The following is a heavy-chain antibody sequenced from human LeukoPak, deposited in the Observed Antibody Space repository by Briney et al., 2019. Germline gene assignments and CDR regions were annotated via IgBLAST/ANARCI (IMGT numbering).Heavy chain of an antibody. J-gene: IGHJ4*02. V-gene: IGHV4-39*07. CDR1: GGSISSISYY. Sequence: SETLSLTCTVSGGSISSISYYWGWIRQPPGKGLERIGSFFYSGSTYYNPSLKSRVTISVDTSKNEFSLKLSSVTAADTAVYYCARSLYSSSWEPFDYWGQGTLVTVSS. CDR2: FFYSGST. CDR3: ARSLYSSSWEPFDY. D-gene: IGHD6-13*01.